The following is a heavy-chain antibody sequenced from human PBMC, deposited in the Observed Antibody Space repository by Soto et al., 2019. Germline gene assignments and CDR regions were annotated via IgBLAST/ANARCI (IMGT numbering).Heavy chain of an antibody. CDR1: GLTFTNAL. V-gene: IGHV3-15*01. D-gene: IGHD3-10*01. Sequence: PGGSLRLSCAASGLTFTNALMTGVRQAPGKGLGWVGRVKSKTDGGTTDYAAPVKGRFTISRDDSESTLFLQMNSLKTEDTAVYYCTTGSPGRDYWGQGTLVTVSS. CDR2: VKSKTDGGTT. J-gene: IGHJ4*02. CDR3: TTGSPGRDY.